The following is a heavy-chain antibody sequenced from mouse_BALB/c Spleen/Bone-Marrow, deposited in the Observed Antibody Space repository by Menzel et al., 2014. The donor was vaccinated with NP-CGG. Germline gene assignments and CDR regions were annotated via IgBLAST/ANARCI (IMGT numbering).Heavy chain of an antibody. J-gene: IGHJ4*01. D-gene: IGHD2-14*01. Sequence: VQLKESGAELVKPGASVKLSCTASGFNIKDTYMHWVKQRPEQGLGWIGRIDPANGNTKYDPKFQGKATITADTSSNTAYLQLSSLTSEDTAVYYCAGYYRYGYYAMDYWGQGTSVTVSS. V-gene: IGHV14-3*02. CDR2: IDPANGNT. CDR3: AGYYRYGYYAMDY. CDR1: GFNIKDTY.